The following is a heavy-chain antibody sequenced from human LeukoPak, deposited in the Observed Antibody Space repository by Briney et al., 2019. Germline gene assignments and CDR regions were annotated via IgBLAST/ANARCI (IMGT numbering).Heavy chain of an antibody. CDR2: INSDGSST. J-gene: IGHJ2*01. Sequence: GGSLRLSCAASGFIFSSYWMHWVRQAPGKGLGSVSHINSDGSSTSYADSVKGRFTNSRDNAKNTLYLQTNSLRAEDTAVYYCARGVAGTWYFDLWGRGTLVTVSS. CDR1: GFIFSSYW. V-gene: IGHV3-74*01. CDR3: ARGVAGTWYFDL. D-gene: IGHD6-19*01.